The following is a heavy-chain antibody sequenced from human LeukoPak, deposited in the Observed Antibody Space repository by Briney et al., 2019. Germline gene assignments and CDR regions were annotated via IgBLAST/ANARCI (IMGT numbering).Heavy chain of an antibody. J-gene: IGHJ4*02. V-gene: IGHV1-46*01. CDR1: GYTFTSYY. Sequence: ASVKVSCKASGYTFTSYYMHWVRQAPGQGLEWMGIINPGGGSTSYAQKFQGRVTMTRDTSTSTVYMELSSLRSEDTAVYYCARDQVLQYYYDSSGYPKGKTFDYWGQGTLVTVSS. D-gene: IGHD3-22*01. CDR2: INPGGGST. CDR3: ARDQVLQYYYDSSGYPKGKTFDY.